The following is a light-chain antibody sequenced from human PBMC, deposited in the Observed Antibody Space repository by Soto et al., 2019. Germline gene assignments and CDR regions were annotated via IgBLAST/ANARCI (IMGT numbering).Light chain of an antibody. J-gene: IGKJ3*01. Sequence: EIVMTQSPATLSVSPGERATLSCRASQSVSSDLAWYQQIPGQAPRLLIYSASTRATGIPARFSGSGSGTEFTLTISSLQSEDIGIYYCQQYDSWPYTFGPGSKVHFK. CDR3: QQYDSWPYT. V-gene: IGKV3-15*01. CDR1: QSVSSD. CDR2: SAS.